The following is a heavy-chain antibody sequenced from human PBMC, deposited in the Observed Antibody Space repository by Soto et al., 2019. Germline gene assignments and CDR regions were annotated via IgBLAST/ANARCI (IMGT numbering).Heavy chain of an antibody. V-gene: IGHV1-24*01. CDR3: GISRLRHYYYGMVV. CDR1: GYTLTELS. D-gene: IGHD3-16*02. CDR2: FDPEDGET. J-gene: IGHJ6*02. Sequence: ASVKVSCKVSGYTLTELSMHWVRQAPGKGLEWMGGFDPEDGETIYAQKFQGRVTMTEDTSTDTAYMELSSLRSEDTAVYYCGISRLRHYYYGMVVWGPGTTVTVSS.